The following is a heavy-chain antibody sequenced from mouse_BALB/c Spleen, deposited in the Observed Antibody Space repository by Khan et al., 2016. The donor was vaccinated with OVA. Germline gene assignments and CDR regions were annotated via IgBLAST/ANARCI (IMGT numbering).Heavy chain of an antibody. Sequence: QVQLQQSGAELVRPGVSVKISCKGSGYTFTDFAMHWVKQSHAKSLEWIGVISTYYGDASYNQKFKGKATVTVDKSSSTAYMEIARLTAEDSAICCCARGSSNARLAYWGQGTLVTVSA. J-gene: IGHJ3*01. CDR3: ARGSSNARLAY. V-gene: IGHV1S137*01. CDR2: ISTYYGDA. CDR1: GYTFTDFA. D-gene: IGHD2-5*01.